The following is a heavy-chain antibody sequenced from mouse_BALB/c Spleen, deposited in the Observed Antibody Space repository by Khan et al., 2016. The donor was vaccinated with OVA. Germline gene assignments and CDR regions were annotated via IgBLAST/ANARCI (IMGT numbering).Heavy chain of an antibody. CDR2: IRLKYDDYET. D-gene: IGHD2-3*01. V-gene: IGHV6-6*02. Sequence: EVKLEESGGGLVQPGGSMKLSCVASGFTFSNYSMNWVRQCPGKGLEWVAEIRLKYDDYETHYAESVKGRFTISRDDSKSSVYLQMNNLRAEDSGIYYCWLLQWGQGTTLTVSS. CDR1: GFTFSNYS. CDR3: WLLQ. J-gene: IGHJ2*01.